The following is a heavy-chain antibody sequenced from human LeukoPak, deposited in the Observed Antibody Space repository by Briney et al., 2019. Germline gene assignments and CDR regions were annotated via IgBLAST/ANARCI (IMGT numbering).Heavy chain of an antibody. CDR1: GFTFSSYG. D-gene: IGHD1-26*01. CDR3: AKHPSPAYYKIAYYFDY. CDR2: ISGSGGST. J-gene: IGHJ4*02. Sequence: GGSLRLSCAASGFTFSSYGMSWVRQAPGKGLEWVSAISGSGGSTYYADSVKGRFTISRDNSKNTLYLQMNSLRAEDTAVYYCAKHPSPAYYKIAYYFDYWGQGTLVTVSS. V-gene: IGHV3-23*01.